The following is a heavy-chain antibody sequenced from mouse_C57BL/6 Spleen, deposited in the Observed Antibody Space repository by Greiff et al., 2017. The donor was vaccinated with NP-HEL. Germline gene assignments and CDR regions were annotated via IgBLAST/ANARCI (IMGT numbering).Heavy chain of an antibody. J-gene: IGHJ2*01. D-gene: IGHD4-1*01. CDR2: INPSSGYT. Sequence: VQLQQSGAELARPGASVKMSCKASGYTFTSYTMHWVKQRPGQGLEWIGYINPSSGYTKYNQKFKDKATLTADKSSSTAYMQLSSLTSEDSAVYYCARFLTGTSLDYWGQGTTLTVSS. CDR1: GYTFTSYT. CDR3: ARFLTGTSLDY. V-gene: IGHV1-4*01.